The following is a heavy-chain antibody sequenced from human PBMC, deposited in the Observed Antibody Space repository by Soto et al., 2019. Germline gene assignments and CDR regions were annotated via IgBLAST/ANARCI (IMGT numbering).Heavy chain of an antibody. CDR1: GGSISSYY. CDR2: IYYSGST. CDR3: ARWYGGSLDY. D-gene: IGHD4-17*01. V-gene: IGHV4-59*01. Sequence: QVQLQESGPGLVKPSETLSLTCTVSGGSISSYYWSWIRQPPGKGLEWIGYIYYSGSTNYNPSLTSRVNISVDTSKNQFSLKLSSVTAADTAVYYCARWYGGSLDYWGQGTLVTVSS. J-gene: IGHJ4*02.